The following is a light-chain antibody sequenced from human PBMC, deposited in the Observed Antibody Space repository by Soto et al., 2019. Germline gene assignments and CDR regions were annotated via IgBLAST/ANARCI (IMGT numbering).Light chain of an antibody. V-gene: IGLV1-44*01. CDR2: SNN. J-gene: IGLJ1*01. CDR1: SSNIGSNT. Sequence: QSALTQPPSASGTPGQRVTISCSGSSSNIGSNTVNWYQQLPGTAPKLLIYSNNQRPSGVPDRFSGSKSGTSASLAISGLQSEDEADYYCQSYDNRLSGSRVFXGGTKVTVL. CDR3: QSYDNRLSGSRV.